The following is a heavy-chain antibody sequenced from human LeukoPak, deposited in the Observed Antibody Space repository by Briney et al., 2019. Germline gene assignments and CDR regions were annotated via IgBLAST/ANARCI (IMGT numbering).Heavy chain of an antibody. CDR2: IYSGGST. D-gene: IGHD3-22*01. CDR1: EFSVGSNY. Sequence: GGSLRLSCAASEFSVGSNYMTWVRQAPGKGLEWVSLIYSGGSTYYADSVKGRFTISRDNAKNSLYLQMNSLRAEDTALYYCVRRQGSGYYFGIDYWGQGTLVTVSS. CDR3: VRRQGSGYYFGIDY. V-gene: IGHV3-66*04. J-gene: IGHJ4*02.